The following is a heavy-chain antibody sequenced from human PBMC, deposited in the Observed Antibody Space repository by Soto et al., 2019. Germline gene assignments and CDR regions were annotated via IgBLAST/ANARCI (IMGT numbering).Heavy chain of an antibody. CDR1: GFTFGDYA. J-gene: IGHJ6*03. CDR2: IRSKAYGGTT. Sequence: GGSLRLSCTASGFTFGDYAMSWFRQAPGKGLEWVGFIRSKAYGGTTEYAASVKGRFTISRDDSKSIAYLQMNSLKTEDTAVYYCTRVHYEPYYYYYYMDVWGKGTTVTVSS. D-gene: IGHD4-17*01. CDR3: TRVHYEPYYYYYYMDV. V-gene: IGHV3-49*03.